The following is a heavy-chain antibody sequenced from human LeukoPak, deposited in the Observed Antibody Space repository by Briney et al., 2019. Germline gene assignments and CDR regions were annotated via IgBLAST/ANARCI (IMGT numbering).Heavy chain of an antibody. CDR2: IYSGGST. D-gene: IGHD3-22*01. J-gene: IGHJ4*02. CDR1: GFTVSSNY. V-gene: IGHV3-53*01. Sequence: GGSLRLSCAASGFTVSSNYMSWVRQAPGKGLEWVSVIYSGGSTYYADSVKGRFTISRDNSKNTLYLQMNSLRAEDTAVYYCAKAYTSGYVDYWGQGTLVTVSS. CDR3: AKAYTSGYVDY.